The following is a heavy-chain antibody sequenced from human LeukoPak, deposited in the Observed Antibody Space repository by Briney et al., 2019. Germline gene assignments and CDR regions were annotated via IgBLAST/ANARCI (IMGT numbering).Heavy chain of an antibody. J-gene: IGHJ4*02. CDR1: GGSISSSNYY. CDR3: ARDCSSSSCYLDY. V-gene: IGHV4-39*02. D-gene: IGHD2-2*01. Sequence: SETLSLTCTVSGGSISSSNYYWGWIRQPPGKGLEWIGSIYYSGSTYYSPSLKSRVTISVDTSKNQFSLKLNSVTAADTAVYYCARDCSSSSCYLDYWGQGTLVTVSS. CDR2: IYYSGST.